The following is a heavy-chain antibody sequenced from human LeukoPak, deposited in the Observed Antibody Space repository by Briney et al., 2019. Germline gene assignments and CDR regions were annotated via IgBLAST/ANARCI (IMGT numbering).Heavy chain of an antibody. CDR2: IYHSGST. J-gene: IGHJ4*02. V-gene: IGHV4-38-2*02. CDR1: GYSISSGYY. Sequence: SETLSLTCTVSGYSISSGYYWGWIRQPPGKGLEWIGSIYHSGSTYYNPSLKSRVTISVDTSKNQFSLKLSSVTAADTAVYYCARVSYSESYYVPNYFDYWGQGTLVTVSS. CDR3: ARVSYSESYYVPNYFDY. D-gene: IGHD1-26*01.